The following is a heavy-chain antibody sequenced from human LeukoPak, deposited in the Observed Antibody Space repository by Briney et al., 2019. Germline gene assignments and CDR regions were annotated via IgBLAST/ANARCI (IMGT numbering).Heavy chain of an antibody. CDR1: GFTFSSYT. CDR2: ISSSSSYR. CDR3: ARDSPNEAILWWSIDY. V-gene: IGHV3-21*01. D-gene: IGHD2-21*01. J-gene: IGHJ4*02. Sequence: GGSLRLSCAASGFTFSSYTMNWVRQAPGKGLEWVSSISSSSSYRYYEESVKGRFSISRDNARNSLYLQMNSLRAEDTAVYYCARDSPNEAILWWSIDYWGQGTLVTVSS.